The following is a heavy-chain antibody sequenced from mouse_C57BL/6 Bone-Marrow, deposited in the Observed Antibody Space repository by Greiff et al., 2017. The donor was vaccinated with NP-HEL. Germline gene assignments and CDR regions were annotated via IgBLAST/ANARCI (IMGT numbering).Heavy chain of an antibody. J-gene: IGHJ2*01. CDR3: ARGYGSSLFDY. V-gene: IGHV1-54*01. D-gene: IGHD1-1*01. CDR2: VNPGSGGT. CDR1: GYAFTHSL. Sequence: VKLVESGAELVRPGTSVKVSCKASGYAFTHSLIEWVKQRPGQGLEWIGVVNPGSGGTNYNEKFKGNATLTADKSSSTAYMQLSSLTSEDAAVYFCARGYGSSLFDYWGQGTTLTVSS.